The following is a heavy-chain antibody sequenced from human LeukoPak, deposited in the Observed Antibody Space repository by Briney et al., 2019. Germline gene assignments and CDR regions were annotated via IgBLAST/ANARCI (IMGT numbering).Heavy chain of an antibody. J-gene: IGHJ3*02. Sequence: GGSLRLSCAASGFTFSHYWMSWVRQAPGKGLEWVANIHQDGSDKNYVDSVKGRFTISRDNAKNTLYLQMDSLRAEDTAVYYCARESYCSGGSCTVAFDIWGQGTMVTVSS. CDR3: ARESYCSGGSCTVAFDI. CDR1: GFTFSHYW. CDR2: IHQDGSDK. D-gene: IGHD2-15*01. V-gene: IGHV3-7*03.